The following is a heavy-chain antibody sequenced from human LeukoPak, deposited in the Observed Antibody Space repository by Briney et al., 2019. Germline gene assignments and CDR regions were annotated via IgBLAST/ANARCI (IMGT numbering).Heavy chain of an antibody. CDR3: ARHYGDLYLPFDY. D-gene: IGHD4-17*01. V-gene: IGHV4-59*08. CDR2: ISYSGST. J-gene: IGHJ4*02. Sequence: SETLSLTCAVYGGSFSGYYWSWIRQPPGKGLEWIGYISYSGSTNSNPSLKSRVTISVDTSKNQFSRKLSSVTAADTAVYYCARHYGDLYLPFDYWGQGTLVTVSS. CDR1: GGSFSGYY.